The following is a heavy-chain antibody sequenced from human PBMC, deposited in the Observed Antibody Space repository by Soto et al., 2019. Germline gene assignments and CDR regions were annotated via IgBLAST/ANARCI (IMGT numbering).Heavy chain of an antibody. J-gene: IGHJ4*02. V-gene: IGHV3-21*01. CDR1: GFTFSTYF. CDR2: MSTNSYYI. CDR3: ARLSSGSIDY. D-gene: IGHD3-22*01. Sequence: PGGSLSLSCAASGFTFSTYFMKWVRQAPGKGLEWVSSMSTNSYYIYYADSVKGRFTISRDNAKNSLYLQMNSLRVEDTAVYYCARLSSGSIDYWGQGTLVTVSS.